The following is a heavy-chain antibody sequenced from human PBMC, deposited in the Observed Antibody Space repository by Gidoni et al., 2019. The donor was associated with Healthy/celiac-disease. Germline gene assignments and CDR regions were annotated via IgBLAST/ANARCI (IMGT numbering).Heavy chain of an antibody. V-gene: IGHV3-30-3*01. Sequence: QVQLVESGGGVVQPGRSLRLSCAASGFTFSSYAMHWVRQAPGKGLEWVAVISYDGSNKYYADSVKGRFTISRDNSKNTLYLQMNSLRAEDTAVYYCARDPGLRYFDWLFDYWGQGTLVTVSS. CDR3: ARDPGLRYFDWLFDY. J-gene: IGHJ4*02. D-gene: IGHD3-9*01. CDR1: GFTFSSYA. CDR2: ISYDGSNK.